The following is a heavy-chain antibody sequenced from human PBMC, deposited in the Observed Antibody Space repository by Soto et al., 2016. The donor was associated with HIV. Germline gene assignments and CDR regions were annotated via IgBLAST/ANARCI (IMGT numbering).Heavy chain of an antibody. Sequence: QVQLVQSGAEVKKPGASVKVSCKASGYTFTSYDINWVRQATGQGLEWMGWMNPNSGNTGYVQRFQARVTITRNTSISTAYMELSSLRSEDTAVYYCARGRKGGDYYYRYFDLWGLAPWTLSP. CDR2: MNPNSGNT. CDR3: ARGRKGGDYYYRYFDL. CDR1: GYTFTSYD. V-gene: IGHV1-8*03. D-gene: IGHD4-17*01. J-gene: IGHJ2*01.